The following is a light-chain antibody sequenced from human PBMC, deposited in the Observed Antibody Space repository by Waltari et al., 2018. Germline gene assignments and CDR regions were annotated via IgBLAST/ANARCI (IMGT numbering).Light chain of an antibody. J-gene: IGLJ2*01. V-gene: IGLV2-14*03. CDR3: SSYTSSSTL. CDR1: SSDVGGYTY. Sequence: QSALTQPASVSGSPGQSITLSCTGTSSDVGGYTYVSWYQQHPDKAPKLMIYDVNNRASGVSNRFSGSKSGNTASLTISGLQAEDEADYYCSSYTSSSTLFGGGTKLTVL. CDR2: DVN.